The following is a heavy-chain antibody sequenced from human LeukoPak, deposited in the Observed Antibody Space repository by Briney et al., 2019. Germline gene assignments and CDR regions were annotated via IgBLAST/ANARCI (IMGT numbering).Heavy chain of an antibody. V-gene: IGHV1-69*01. D-gene: IGHD4-23*01. CDR3: AREDGGLDY. Sequence: VASVKVSCKASGGTFSSYTITWGRQAPGQGLEWMGGTIPIFGSANYAQKFQGRVTITADESTSTVYMDLTSLRSEDTGVYYCAREDGGLDYWGQGTLVTVSS. CDR2: TIPIFGSA. J-gene: IGHJ4*02. CDR1: GGTFSSYT.